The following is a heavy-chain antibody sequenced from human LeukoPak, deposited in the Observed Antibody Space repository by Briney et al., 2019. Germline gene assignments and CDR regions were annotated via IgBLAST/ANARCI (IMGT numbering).Heavy chain of an antibody. CDR2: IKQDGSEK. CDR1: GFTFSSYW. CDR3: ARWEYYDSSGYDGDDY. V-gene: IGHV3-7*01. J-gene: IGHJ4*02. D-gene: IGHD3-22*01. Sequence: GGSLRLSCAASGFTFSSYWMSWVRQAPGKGLEWVANIKQDGSEKYYVDSVKGRFTISRDNAKNSLYLQMNSLRAEDTAVYYCARWEYYDSSGYDGDDYWGQGTLVTVSS.